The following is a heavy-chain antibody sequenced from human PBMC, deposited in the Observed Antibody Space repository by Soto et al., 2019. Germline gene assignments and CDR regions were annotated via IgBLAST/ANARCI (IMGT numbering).Heavy chain of an antibody. D-gene: IGHD1-20*01. V-gene: IGHV3-7*01. CDR1: GFTFDDYA. CDR3: ARGNWNYYYGFDV. CDR2: IKPDGSEQ. J-gene: IGHJ6*02. Sequence: PGGSLRLSCAASGFTFDDYAMHWVRQAPGKGPEWVANIKPDGSEQYYVDSVKGRFTISRDNANNSLYLQMNSLRAEDTAVYFCARGNWNYYYGFDVWGQGTTVTVSS.